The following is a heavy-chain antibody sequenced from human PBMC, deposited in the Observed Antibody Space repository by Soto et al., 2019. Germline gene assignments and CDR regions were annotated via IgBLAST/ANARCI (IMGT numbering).Heavy chain of an antibody. CDR2: IRSKANSYAT. CDR1: GFTFSGSA. CDR3: TRPYSGYDPARPFYYYYYYMDV. D-gene: IGHD5-12*01. V-gene: IGHV3-73*01. Sequence: GGSLRLSCAASGFTFSGSAMHWVRQDSGKGLEWVGRIRSKANSYATAYAASVKGRFTISRDDSKNTAYLQMNSLKTEDTAVYYCTRPYSGYDPARPFYYYYYYMDVWGKGTTVTVSS. J-gene: IGHJ6*03.